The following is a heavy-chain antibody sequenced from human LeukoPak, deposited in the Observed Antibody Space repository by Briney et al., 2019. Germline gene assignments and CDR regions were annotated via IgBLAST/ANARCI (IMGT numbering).Heavy chain of an antibody. V-gene: IGHV4-30-4*01. Sequence: SQTLSLTCTVSGASIRSGDYYWSWIRQPPGKGLEWIGYIYDSGSTYYNPSLKSRITISVDTSENRFSLKLSSVTATDTAVYYCARDCSGGSCYGAFDIWGQGTVVTVSS. CDR1: GASIRSGDYY. CDR2: IYDSGST. CDR3: ARDCSGGSCYGAFDI. J-gene: IGHJ3*02. D-gene: IGHD2-15*01.